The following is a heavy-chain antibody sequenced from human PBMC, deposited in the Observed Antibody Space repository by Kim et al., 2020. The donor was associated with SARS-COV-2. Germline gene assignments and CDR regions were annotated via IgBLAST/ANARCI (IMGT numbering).Heavy chain of an antibody. CDR1: GFTFDSFS. V-gene: IGHV3-48*02. CDR3: ARDPSIPTAGAGYYHSGMDV. CDR2: ISPTGGTI. D-gene: IGHD6-13*01. J-gene: IGHJ6*02. Sequence: GGSLRLSCVVSGFTFDSFSVNWVRQAPGKGLEWISYISPTGGTIYYADSVEGRFTISRDNAKNSVFLQMNSLREGDTAVYFCARDPSIPTAGAGYYHSGMDVWGQGTTVTVSS.